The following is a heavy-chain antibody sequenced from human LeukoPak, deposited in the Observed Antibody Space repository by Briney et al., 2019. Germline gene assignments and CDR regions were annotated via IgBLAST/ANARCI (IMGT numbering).Heavy chain of an antibody. D-gene: IGHD6-13*01. CDR2: INHSGST. CDR3: AKIAAAPPRT. Sequence: SKTLSLTCAVYGGAFSGYYWSWIRKPPGKGLEWIGEINHSGSTNYNPSLKSRGTISVDTSKNQFSLKLSSVTAADTAVYYCAKIAAAPPRTWGQGTLVTVSS. V-gene: IGHV4-34*01. CDR1: GGAFSGYY. J-gene: IGHJ5*02.